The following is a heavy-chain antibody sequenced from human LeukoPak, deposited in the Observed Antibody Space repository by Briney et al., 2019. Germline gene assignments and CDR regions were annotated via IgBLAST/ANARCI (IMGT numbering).Heavy chain of an antibody. J-gene: IGHJ3*02. CDR3: ARGIVRGVSAPHI. CDR2: INHSGST. V-gene: IGHV4-34*01. CDR1: GGSFSGYY. Sequence: SETLSLTCAVYGGSFSGYYWSWIRQPPGKGLEWIGEINHSGSTNYNPSLNGRVTISVDTSKTQFYLNLRSVPAADAAIYYCARGIVRGVSAPHIWGQGTMVTVSS. D-gene: IGHD3-10*01.